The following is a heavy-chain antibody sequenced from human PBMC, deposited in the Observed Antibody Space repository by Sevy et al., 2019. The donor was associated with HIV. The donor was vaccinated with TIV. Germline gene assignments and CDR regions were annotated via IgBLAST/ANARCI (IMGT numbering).Heavy chain of an antibody. J-gene: IGHJ5*02. CDR2: IDSSGGKT. V-gene: IGHV3-23*01. CDR3: VKTWFDP. Sequence: GGSLRLSCATSGIKFTSYTMTWVRQAPGKGPEWVSSIDSSGGKTYYADSVKGRFTISRDNSKNTLYLQMQDLTVEDKAVYYCVKTWFDPWGQGTLVTVSS. CDR1: GIKFTSYT.